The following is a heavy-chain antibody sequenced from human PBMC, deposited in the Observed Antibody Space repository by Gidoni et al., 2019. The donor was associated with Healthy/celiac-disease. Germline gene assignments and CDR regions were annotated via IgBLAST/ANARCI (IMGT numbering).Heavy chain of an antibody. V-gene: IGHV3-33*01. CDR2: IWYDGSNK. D-gene: IGHD3-22*01. CDR3: ARDPTYYYDSSGYYLSWYFDL. Sequence: QVQLVESGGGVVQPGRSLGLSCAASGFTFSSYGLPWVRQAPGKGLEWVAVIWYDGSNKYYADSVKGRFTISRDNSKNTLYLQMNSLRAEDTAVYYCARDPTYYYDSSGYYLSWYFDLWGRGTLVTVSS. J-gene: IGHJ2*01. CDR1: GFTFSSYG.